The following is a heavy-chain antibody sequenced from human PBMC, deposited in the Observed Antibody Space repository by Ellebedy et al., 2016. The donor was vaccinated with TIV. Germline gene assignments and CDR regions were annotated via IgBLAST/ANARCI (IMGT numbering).Heavy chain of an antibody. V-gene: IGHV3-48*02. CDR3: VRVYGYYYGTDV. CDR1: GFTFSTYS. D-gene: IGHD2-8*01. CDR2: ISSGSNTI. Sequence: GGSLRLSXAASGFTFSTYSMNWVRQAPGKGLEWVSYISSGSNTIYYADSVKGRFTISRDNAKNSLYLQMNSLRDEDTAVYYCVRVYGYYYGTDVWGQGTTVTVSS. J-gene: IGHJ6*02.